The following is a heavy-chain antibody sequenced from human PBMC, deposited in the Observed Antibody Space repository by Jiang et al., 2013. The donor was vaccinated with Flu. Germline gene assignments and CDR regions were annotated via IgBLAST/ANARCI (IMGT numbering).Heavy chain of an antibody. V-gene: IGHV3-48*02. J-gene: IGHJ4*02. CDR2: ISGSDSTI. D-gene: IGHD3-10*01. CDR1: GFIFSDYS. Sequence: QLVESGGGFVQPGGSLRLSCAASGFIFSDYSMNWVRQAPGKGLEWVSYISGSDSTIYYGDFVEGRFTISRDNAKNSLYLQMNSLRDEDTAVYYCARGYTRSYYGSGYYFDYWGRGTLVTVSS. CDR3: ARGYTRSYYGSGYYFDY.